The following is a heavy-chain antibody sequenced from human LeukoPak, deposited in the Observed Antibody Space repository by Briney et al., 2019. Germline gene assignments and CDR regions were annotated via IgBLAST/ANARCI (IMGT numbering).Heavy chain of an antibody. Sequence: PSETLSLTCTVSGGSISSYYWSWIRQPPGKGLEWIGHIYYSGSTNYNPSLKSRVTISVDTSKNQFSLKLSSVTAADTAVYYCARWYSSSWYAAFDIWGQGTMVTVSS. V-gene: IGHV4-59*01. CDR3: ARWYSSSWYAAFDI. D-gene: IGHD6-13*01. CDR2: IYYSGST. J-gene: IGHJ3*02. CDR1: GGSISSYY.